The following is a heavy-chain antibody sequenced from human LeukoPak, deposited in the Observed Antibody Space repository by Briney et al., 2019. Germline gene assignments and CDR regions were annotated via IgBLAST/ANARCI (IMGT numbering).Heavy chain of an antibody. CDR1: GFTFSSYW. V-gene: IGHV3-7*04. CDR3: ARGPRYYYDSSGYTKY. CDR2: IKQAGSEK. D-gene: IGHD3-22*01. Sequence: GGSLRLSCAASGFTFSSYWMSWVRQAPGQGLEWVANIKQAGSEKYYVDSVKGRFTISRANAKNSLYLQMNSLRAEDTAVYYCARGPRYYYDSSGYTKYWGQGTLVTVSS. J-gene: IGHJ4*02.